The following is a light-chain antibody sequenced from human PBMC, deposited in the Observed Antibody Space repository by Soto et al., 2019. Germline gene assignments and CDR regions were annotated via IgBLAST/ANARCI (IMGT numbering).Light chain of an antibody. J-gene: IGKJ1*01. Sequence: DIVLTQAPLSSPVTLGQPASISCRSSQSLVHSDGNTYLSWLHQRPGQPPRLLIYKIAKRFSGVQDRFSVSGAGTDFTLTITRVEAGDGGVYYCMQATHSPWAFGQGNKVEIK. CDR1: QSLVHSDGNTY. V-gene: IGKV2-24*01. CDR2: KIA. CDR3: MQATHSPWA.